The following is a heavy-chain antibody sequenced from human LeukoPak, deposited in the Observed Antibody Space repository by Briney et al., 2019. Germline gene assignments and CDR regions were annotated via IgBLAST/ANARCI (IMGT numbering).Heavy chain of an antibody. V-gene: IGHV3-7*01. D-gene: IGHD2-8*02. J-gene: IGHJ4*02. CDR3: ARVEYTGNGNLY. CDR2: INRDGSGK. CDR1: GYSFSTNM. Sequence: PGGSLRLSCVVSGYSFSTNMMTWVRQAPGKGLEWVANINRDGSGKFYLPSVRGRFTISKDDAEDSLYLQMDSLRPEDTAIYYCARVEYTGNGNLYWGQGTLVTVSS.